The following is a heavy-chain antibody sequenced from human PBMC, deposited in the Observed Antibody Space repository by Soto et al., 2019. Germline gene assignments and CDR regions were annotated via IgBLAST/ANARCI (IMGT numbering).Heavy chain of an antibody. Sequence: GGSLRLSCAASGFTFSSYAMSWVRQAPGKGLEWVSAISGSGGSTYYADSVKGRFTISRDNSKNTLYLQMNSLRAEDTAVYYCAKRVVVPAARGYGMDIWGQGTTVTVSS. CDR1: GFTFSSYA. V-gene: IGHV3-23*01. CDR3: AKRVVVPAARGYGMDI. J-gene: IGHJ6*02. CDR2: ISGSGGST. D-gene: IGHD2-2*01.